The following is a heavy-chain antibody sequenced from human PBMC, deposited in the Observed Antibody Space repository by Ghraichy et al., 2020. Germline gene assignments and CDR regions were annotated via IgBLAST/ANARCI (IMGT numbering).Heavy chain of an antibody. CDR2: ISGGGGRT. Sequence: GALRLSCAASGFTFSSYVMNWVRQAPGGGLEWVSGISGGGGRTSYADSVEGRFTISRDNSKNTLYLQMNSPRAEDTAVYYCARDLWKRDYGAGGPFDYWGPGTRVTV. J-gene: IGHJ4*02. CDR1: GFTFSSYV. D-gene: IGHD4-17*01. V-gene: IGHV3-23*01. CDR3: ARDLWKRDYGAGGPFDY.